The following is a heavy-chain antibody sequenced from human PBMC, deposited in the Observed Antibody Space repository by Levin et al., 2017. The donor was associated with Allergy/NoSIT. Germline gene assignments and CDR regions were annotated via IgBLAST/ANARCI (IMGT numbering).Heavy chain of an antibody. Sequence: GGSLRLSCAASGFTFDDYGMSWVRQAPGKGLEWVSGINWNGGSTGYADSVKGRFTISRDNAKNSLYLQMNSLRAEDTALYYCARGRVESSGWYGHYFDYWGQGTLVTVSS. V-gene: IGHV3-20*04. J-gene: IGHJ4*02. CDR2: INWNGGST. CDR1: GFTFDDYG. D-gene: IGHD6-19*01. CDR3: ARGRVESSGWYGHYFDY.